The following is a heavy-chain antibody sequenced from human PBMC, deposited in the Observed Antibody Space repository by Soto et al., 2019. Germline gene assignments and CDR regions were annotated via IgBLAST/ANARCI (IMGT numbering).Heavy chain of an antibody. D-gene: IGHD6-13*01. CDR1: GCTFSSYS. J-gene: IGHJ4*02. V-gene: IGHV3-21*01. Sequence: VGSLRLSCEGSGCTFSSYSMNWVRHSPGKGLEWVSSISGSGGYIYYADSVKGRFTISRDNAKNSLYLQMTSLRDEDTALYYCARDSQSTTWYAAEYWGQGSLVNVSS. CDR2: ISGSGGYI. CDR3: ARDSQSTTWYAAEY.